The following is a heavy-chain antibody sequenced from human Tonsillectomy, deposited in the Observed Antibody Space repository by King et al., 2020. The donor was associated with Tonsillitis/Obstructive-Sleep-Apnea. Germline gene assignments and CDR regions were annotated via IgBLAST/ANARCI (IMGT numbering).Heavy chain of an antibody. CDR2: IWYDGRNK. J-gene: IGHJ4*02. Sequence: VQLVESGGGVVQPGRSLRLSCAASGFTFSSYGMHWVRQAPGKGLEWVAVIWYDGRNKYYADSVKGRFTISRDNSKNTLYLQMNSLRAEDTAGYYCARGQGGVIITSVDYWGQGTLVTVSS. CDR3: ARGQGGVIITSVDY. CDR1: GFTFSSYG. V-gene: IGHV3-33*01. D-gene: IGHD3-10*01.